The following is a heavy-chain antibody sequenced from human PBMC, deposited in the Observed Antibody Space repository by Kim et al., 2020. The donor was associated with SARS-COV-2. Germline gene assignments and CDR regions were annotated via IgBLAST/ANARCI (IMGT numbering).Heavy chain of an antibody. CDR3: ARGGPTRSGSYYNSIRDYYYYYGMDV. CDR2: INHSGST. CDR1: GGSFSGYY. J-gene: IGHJ6*02. V-gene: IGHV4-34*01. Sequence: SETLSLTCAVYGGSFSGYYWSWIRQPPGKGLEWIGEINHSGSTNYNPSLKSRVTISVDTSKNQFSLKLSSVTAADTAVYYCARGGPTRSGSYYNSIRDYYYYYGMDVWGQGTTVTVSS. D-gene: IGHD3-10*01.